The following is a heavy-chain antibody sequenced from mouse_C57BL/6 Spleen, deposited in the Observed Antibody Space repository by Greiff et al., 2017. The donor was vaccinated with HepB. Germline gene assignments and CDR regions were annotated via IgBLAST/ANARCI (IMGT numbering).Heavy chain of an antibody. D-gene: IGHD4-1*02. V-gene: IGHV5-16*01. Sequence: EVKLMESEGGLVQPGSSMKLSCTASGFTFSDYYMAWVRQVPEKGLEWVANINYDGSSTYYLDSLKSRFIISRDNAKNILYLQMSSLKSEDTATYYCARVPQLGYYFDYWGQGTTLTVSS. CDR1: GFTFSDYY. CDR3: ARVPQLGYYFDY. J-gene: IGHJ2*01. CDR2: INYDGSST.